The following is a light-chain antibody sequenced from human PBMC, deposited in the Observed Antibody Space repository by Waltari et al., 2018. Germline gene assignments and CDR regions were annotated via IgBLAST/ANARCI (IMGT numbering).Light chain of an antibody. CDR2: YDT. CDR1: SIGRKS. J-gene: IGLJ3*02. V-gene: IGLV3-21*01. CDR3: QVWESSQGL. Sequence: SYVLSQPPSMSVAPGKTASLTCGGDSIGRKSVHWYQQKPGQAPVLVISYDTDRPSGIPERFSGSNSGNKATLTISRVEAGDEADYYCQVWESSQGLFGGGTKLTVL.